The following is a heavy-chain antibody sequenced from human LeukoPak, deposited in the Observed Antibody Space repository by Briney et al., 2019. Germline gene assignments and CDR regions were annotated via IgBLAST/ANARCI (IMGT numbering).Heavy chain of an antibody. CDR3: ARLPTFYYDSSHYHYDY. Sequence: PGGSLRLSCAASGFTFSSSAMSWVRQAPGKGLEWVSAISNNGGYTYYADSVKGRFTISRDKSKNTLYLQMNSLRAEDTAVYYCARLPTFYYDSSHYHYDYWGQGTLVTVSS. D-gene: IGHD3-22*01. CDR1: GFTFSSSA. J-gene: IGHJ4*02. CDR2: ISNNGGYT. V-gene: IGHV3-23*01.